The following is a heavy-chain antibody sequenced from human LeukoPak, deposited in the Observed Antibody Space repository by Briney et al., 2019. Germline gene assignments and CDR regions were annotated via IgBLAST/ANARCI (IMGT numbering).Heavy chain of an antibody. V-gene: IGHV4-39*07. CDR1: GDSITSSRYY. CDR2: IDYSGST. D-gene: IGHD4-23*01. CDR3: ARDPATVVTPYYFDY. J-gene: IGHJ4*02. Sequence: SETLSLTCTVSGDSITSSRYYWGWIRQPPGKGLEWIGSIDYSGSTYYNPSLKSRVTISVDTSKNQFSLKLSSVTAADTAVYYCARDPATVVTPYYFDYWGQGTLVTVSS.